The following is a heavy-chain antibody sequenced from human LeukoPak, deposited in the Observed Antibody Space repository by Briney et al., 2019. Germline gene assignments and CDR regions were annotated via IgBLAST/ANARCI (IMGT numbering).Heavy chain of an antibody. J-gene: IGHJ3*02. V-gene: IGHV3-7*01. Sequence: GGSLRLSCAAPGFTFSGYWMSWVRQAPGKGLEWVADINQDGSEKYYVDSVRGRITFSRDNAKNSLYLQMNSLRAEDTAVYYCARKYCSSTTYYMRHAFDIWGQGTMVTVSS. D-gene: IGHD2-2*01. CDR1: GFTFSGYW. CDR2: INQDGSEK. CDR3: ARKYCSSTTYYMRHAFDI.